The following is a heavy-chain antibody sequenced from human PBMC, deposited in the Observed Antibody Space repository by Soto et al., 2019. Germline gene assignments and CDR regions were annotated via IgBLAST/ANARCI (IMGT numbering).Heavy chain of an antibody. CDR1: GGYCHEDY. CDR3: ARGLTTVYLMRRYYAFDI. V-gene: IGHV4-34*01. J-gene: IGHJ3*02. Sequence: QVQLQQWGAGLLKPSETLSLTCAVYGGYCHEDYWSWIRQSPGKGLEWIGEIKRSGNTYYNPSPGSPVSTSIDLSKIQFSLSLTSVTAADTAVYYCARGLTTVYLMRRYYAFDIWSQGTMVTVSS. D-gene: IGHD4-4*01. CDR2: IKRSGNT.